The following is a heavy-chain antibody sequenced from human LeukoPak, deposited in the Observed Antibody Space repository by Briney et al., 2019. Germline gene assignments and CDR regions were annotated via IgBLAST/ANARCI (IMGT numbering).Heavy chain of an antibody. J-gene: IGHJ2*01. CDR3: ARWVVPAGLWYFDL. V-gene: IGHV4-59*07. CDR1: GGSISSYY. Sequence: SDTLSLTCTVSGGSISSYYWSWLRQPPGKGLEWIGYIYNSGSTRYNPSLKSRVTISVDTSKNQFSLKLSSVTAADTAVYYCARWVVPAGLWYFDLWGRGTLVTVSS. CDR2: IYNSGST. D-gene: IGHD2-2*01.